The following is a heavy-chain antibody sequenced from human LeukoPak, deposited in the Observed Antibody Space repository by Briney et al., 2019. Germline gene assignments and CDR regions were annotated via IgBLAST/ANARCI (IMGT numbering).Heavy chain of an antibody. V-gene: IGHV3-30*02. CDR2: IWYDGSNK. D-gene: IGHD6-13*01. CDR3: ARDRRIAAAGTLYTVWFDP. Sequence: PGGSLRLSCAASGFTFSMSWMTWVRQAPGKGLEWVAFIWYDGSNKFYADSVKGRFTISRDNSKNTLYLQMNSLRAEDTAVYYCARDRRIAAAGTLYTVWFDPWGQGTLVTVSS. CDR1: GFTFSMSW. J-gene: IGHJ5*02.